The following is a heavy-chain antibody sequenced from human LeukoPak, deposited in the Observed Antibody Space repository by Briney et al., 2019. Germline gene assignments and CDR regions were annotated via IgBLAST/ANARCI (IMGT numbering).Heavy chain of an antibody. CDR2: IYYSGST. CDR1: GGSISSSSYY. J-gene: IGHJ4*02. D-gene: IGHD4-17*01. CDR3: ARDPVMTTVTN. Sequence: SETLSLTCTVSGGSISSSSYYWGWIRQPPGKGLEWIGSIYYSGSTYYNPSLKSRVTISVDTSKNQFSLKLSSVTAADTAVYYCARDPVMTTVTNWGQGTLVTVSS. V-gene: IGHV4-39*07.